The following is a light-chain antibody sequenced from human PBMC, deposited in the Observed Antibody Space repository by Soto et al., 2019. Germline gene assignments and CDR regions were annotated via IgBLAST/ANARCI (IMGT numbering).Light chain of an antibody. J-gene: IGLJ3*02. CDR2: RND. Sequence: QPVLTQPPSASGTPGQRVAISCSGSRSNIGSNYIYWYQQVSGTAPRLLMSRNDERPSGVPDRFSGSKSDTSASLAISGLRSEDEADYYCATWDDSLRNWVFGGGTKVTVL. CDR3: ATWDDSLRNWV. V-gene: IGLV1-47*01. CDR1: RSNIGSNY.